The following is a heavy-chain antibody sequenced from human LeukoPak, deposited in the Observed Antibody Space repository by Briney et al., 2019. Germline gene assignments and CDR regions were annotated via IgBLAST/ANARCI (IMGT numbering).Heavy chain of an antibody. J-gene: IGHJ5*02. CDR1: GGSFSGYY. CDR2: INHSGST. Sequence: KPSETLSLTCAVYGGSFSGYYWSWIRQPPGKGLEWIGEINHSGSTNYNPSLKSRVPISVDTSKNQFSLKLSSVTAADTAVYYCARATTVTYNWFDPWGQGTLVTVSS. CDR3: ARATTVTYNWFDP. V-gene: IGHV4-34*01. D-gene: IGHD4-11*01.